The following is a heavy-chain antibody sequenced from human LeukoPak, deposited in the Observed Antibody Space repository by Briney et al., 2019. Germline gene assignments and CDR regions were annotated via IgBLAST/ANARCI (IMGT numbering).Heavy chain of an antibody. CDR2: ISAYNGNT. CDR1: GYTFTSYG. CDR3: ARVGAVAGTYYYYGMDV. V-gene: IGHV1-18*01. J-gene: IGHJ6*02. D-gene: IGHD6-19*01. Sequence: ASVKVSCKASGYTFTSYGISWVRQAPGQGLEWMGWISAYNGNTNYAQKLQGGVTMTTDTSTSTAYMELRSLRSDDTAVYYCARVGAVAGTYYYYGMDVWGQGTTVTVSS.